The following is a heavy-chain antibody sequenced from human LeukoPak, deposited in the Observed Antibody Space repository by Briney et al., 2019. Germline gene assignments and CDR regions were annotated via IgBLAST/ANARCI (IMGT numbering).Heavy chain of an antibody. Sequence: ASVTVSCKASGGTFSSYAISWVRQAPGQGLEWMGGIIPIFGTANYAQKFQGRVTITADESTSTAYMELSSLRSEDTAVYYCARVLGYCSSTSCPFDYWGQGTLVTVSS. V-gene: IGHV1-69*01. J-gene: IGHJ4*02. CDR3: ARVLGYCSSTSCPFDY. CDR2: IIPIFGTA. CDR1: GGTFSSYA. D-gene: IGHD2-2*01.